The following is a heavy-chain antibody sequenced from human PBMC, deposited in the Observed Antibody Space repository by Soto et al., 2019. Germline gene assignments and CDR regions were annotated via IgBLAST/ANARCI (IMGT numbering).Heavy chain of an antibody. D-gene: IGHD1-1*01. Sequence: PGGSLRLSCAASGFTFSSSAMNWVRQAPGKGLEWVSVISGSDGRTYYADSVKGRFTISRDNSKNTLYLDINSLRAEDTAVYYCAKSLDINWKNWFDPWGQGTLVTV. CDR1: GFTFSSSA. V-gene: IGHV3-23*01. CDR3: AKSLDINWKNWFDP. J-gene: IGHJ5*02. CDR2: ISGSDGRT.